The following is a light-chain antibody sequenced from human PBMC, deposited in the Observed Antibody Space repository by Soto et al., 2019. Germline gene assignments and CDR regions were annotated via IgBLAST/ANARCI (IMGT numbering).Light chain of an antibody. CDR2: KAS. J-gene: IGKJ1*01. V-gene: IGKV1-5*03. CDR3: QQYNSYPWT. CDR1: QSISSW. Sequence: DIQMTQSPSTLSASVGDRVTITCLASQSISSWLAWYQQKPGKAPKLLIYKASSLESGVPSRFSGSGSGTEFTLTISSLQPDDFAASYCQQYNSYPWTFGQGTKVEIK.